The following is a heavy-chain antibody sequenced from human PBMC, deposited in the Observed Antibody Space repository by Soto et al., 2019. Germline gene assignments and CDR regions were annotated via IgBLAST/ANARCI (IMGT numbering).Heavy chain of an antibody. V-gene: IGHV4-34*01. D-gene: IGHD6-13*01. CDR2: INHSGST. CDR3: AAGAFTAAGTSGYYYYGMDV. Sequence: KSSETLSLTCAVYGGSFSGYYWSWIRQPPGKGLEWIGEINHSGSTNYNPSLKSRVTISVDTSKNQFSLKLSSVTAADTAVYYCAAGAFTAAGTSGYYYYGMDVWGQGTTVTVSS. J-gene: IGHJ6*02. CDR1: GGSFSGYY.